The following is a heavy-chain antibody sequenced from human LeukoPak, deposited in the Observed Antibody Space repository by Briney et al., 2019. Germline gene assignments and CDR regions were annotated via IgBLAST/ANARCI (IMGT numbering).Heavy chain of an antibody. CDR3: AKDGQFGY. CDR1: GFTFSSYS. J-gene: IGHJ4*02. D-gene: IGHD3-10*01. CDR2: ISSSSSYI. Sequence: GGSLRLSCAASGFTFSSYSMTWVRQAPGKGLEWVSSISSSSSYIYYADSVKGRFTISRDNSKNTLYLQMNSLRAEDTAVYYCAKDGQFGYWGQGTLVTVSS. V-gene: IGHV3-21*04.